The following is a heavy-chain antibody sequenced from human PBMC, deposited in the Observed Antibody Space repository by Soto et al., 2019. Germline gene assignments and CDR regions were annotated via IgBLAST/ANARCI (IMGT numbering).Heavy chain of an antibody. CDR2: MRSKANSYAT. CDR1: GFTFGGAA. CDR3: GRQASDFCNGSPRYYLDV. D-gene: IGHD3-3*01. V-gene: IGHV3-73*01. Sequence: EVQLVESGGGLVQVGGSLKLSCAASGFTFGGAAMHWVRQASGKGLEWLGRMRSKANSYATAYAASVKGRFTISRDDSANTAYLQMDSLKTEDTAVYYCGRQASDFCNGSPRYYLDVWGKGTTVTVSS. J-gene: IGHJ6*03.